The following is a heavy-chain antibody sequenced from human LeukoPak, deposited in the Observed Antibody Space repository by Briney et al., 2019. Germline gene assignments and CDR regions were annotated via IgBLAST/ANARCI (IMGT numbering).Heavy chain of an antibody. J-gene: IGHJ3*02. CDR2: INPNSGGT. D-gene: IGHD3-16*01. CDR3: ARAGRGRTDDAFDI. Sequence: ASVKVSCKASGYTFTGYYMHWVRQAPGQGLEWMGRINPNSGGTNYAQKFQGRVTVTRDTSISTAYMELSRLRSDDTAVYYCARAGRGRTDDAFDIWGQGTMVTVSS. V-gene: IGHV1-2*06. CDR1: GYTFTGYY.